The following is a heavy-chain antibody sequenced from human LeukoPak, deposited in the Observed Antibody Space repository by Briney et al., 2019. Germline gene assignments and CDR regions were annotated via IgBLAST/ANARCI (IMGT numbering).Heavy chain of an antibody. CDR1: GGSFSGYY. V-gene: IGHV4-34*01. CDR3: ARGGQKSDY. J-gene: IGHJ4*02. CDR2: INHSGST. Sequence: PSETLSLTCAVYGGSFSGYYWSWIRRPPGKGLEWIGEINHSGSTNYNPSLKSRVTISVDTSKNQFSLKLSSVTAADTAVYYCARGGQKSDYWGQGTLVTVSS.